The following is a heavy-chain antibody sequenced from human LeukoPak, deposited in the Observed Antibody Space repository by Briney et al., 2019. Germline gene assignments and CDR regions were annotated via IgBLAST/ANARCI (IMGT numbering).Heavy chain of an antibody. Sequence: SETLSLTCAVYGGSFSGYYWSWIRQSPGKGLEWIGEINHSGRTNYNPSLKSRVTISVDTSKNQFSLKPSSVTAADTAVYYCAREFSGYDFDCWGQGTLVTVSS. V-gene: IGHV4-34*01. J-gene: IGHJ4*02. CDR2: INHSGRT. CDR3: AREFSGYDFDC. D-gene: IGHD5-12*01. CDR1: GGSFSGYY.